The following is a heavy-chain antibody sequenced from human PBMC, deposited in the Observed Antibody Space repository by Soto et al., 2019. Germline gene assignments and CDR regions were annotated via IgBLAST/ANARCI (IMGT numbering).Heavy chain of an antibody. CDR2: IAYDGTAE. CDR3: AREVTPRTVINLDL. D-gene: IGHD2-15*01. V-gene: IGHV3-30*03. CDR1: GFTFNSHG. Sequence: QVQLVESGGGVVQPGRSLRLSCEVSGFTFNSHGMHWVRQAPGKGLDWVAVIAYDGTAEFYSDSVKGRFTISRDNSKSTLFLQVDSLRPEDTAVYYCAREVTPRTVINLDLWGQGTLVTVSS. J-gene: IGHJ5*02.